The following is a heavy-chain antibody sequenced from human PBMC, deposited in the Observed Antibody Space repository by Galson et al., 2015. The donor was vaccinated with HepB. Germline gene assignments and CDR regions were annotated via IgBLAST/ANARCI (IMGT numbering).Heavy chain of an antibody. V-gene: IGHV3-7*01. CDR3: ARDPAAWDY. Sequence: SLRLSCAVSGFTFSSYWMSWVRQAPGKGLEWVANIKEDGNEKYYVDSVKGRFTISRDNAKNSVYLQMNSLRAEDTAVYYCARDPAAWDYWGQGTLVTVSS. CDR1: GFTFSSYW. J-gene: IGHJ4*02. CDR2: IKEDGNEK. D-gene: IGHD6-13*01.